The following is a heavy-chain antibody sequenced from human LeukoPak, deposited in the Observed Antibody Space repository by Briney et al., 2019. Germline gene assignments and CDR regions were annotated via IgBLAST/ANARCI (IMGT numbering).Heavy chain of an antibody. J-gene: IGHJ5*02. CDR1: GGSITSSSYY. CDR3: ARLNKPGWFDP. Sequence: SETLSLTCTVSGGSITSSSYYWGWIRPPPGKGLEWIGSIYYSGSTYYNPSLKSRVTISVDTSKNQFSLKLSSVTAADTAVYYCARLNKPGWFDPWGQGTLVTVSS. V-gene: IGHV4-39*07. D-gene: IGHD1-14*01. CDR2: IYYSGST.